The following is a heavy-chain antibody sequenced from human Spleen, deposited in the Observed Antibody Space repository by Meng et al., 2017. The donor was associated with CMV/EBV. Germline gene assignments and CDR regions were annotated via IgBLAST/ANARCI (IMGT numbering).Heavy chain of an antibody. CDR3: ARSTDPTTPPPVAWLDP. V-gene: IGHV4-38-2*02. D-gene: IGHD1-26*01. CDR1: GYSISSGYY. Sequence: ESLKISCTVSGYSISSGYYWGWIRQPPGKGLEWIGSIYHSGSTYYNPSLKSRVTISVDTSKNQFSLKLSSVTAADTAVYYCARSTDPTTPPPVAWLDPWGQGTLVTVSS. CDR2: IYHSGST. J-gene: IGHJ5*02.